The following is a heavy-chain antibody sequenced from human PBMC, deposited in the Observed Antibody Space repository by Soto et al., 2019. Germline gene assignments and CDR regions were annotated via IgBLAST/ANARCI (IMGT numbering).Heavy chain of an antibody. CDR1: GGTFSSYT. V-gene: IGHV1-69*04. D-gene: IGHD3-3*01. Sequence: SVKVSCKAPGGTFSSYTISWVRQAPGQGLEWMGRIIPILGIANYAQKFQGRVTITADKSTSTAYMELSSLRSEDTAVYYCAREIAYYDFWSGRNWFDPWGQGTLVTVSS. CDR3: AREIAYYDFWSGRNWFDP. CDR2: IIPILGIA. J-gene: IGHJ5*02.